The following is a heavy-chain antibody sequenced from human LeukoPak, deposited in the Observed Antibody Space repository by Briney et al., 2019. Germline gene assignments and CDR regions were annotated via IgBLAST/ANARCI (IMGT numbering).Heavy chain of an antibody. D-gene: IGHD4-23*01. CDR2: MNPNSGNT. CDR1: GYTFANYD. V-gene: IGHV1-8*03. Sequence: ASVKVSCKASGYTFANYDINWVRQATGQGLEWMGWMNPNSGNTGYAQKFQGRVTITRNTSISTAYMDLSSLRSEDTAVYFCARTVVNDYYYYYMDVWGKGTTVTVSS. CDR3: ARTVVNDYYYYYMDV. J-gene: IGHJ6*03.